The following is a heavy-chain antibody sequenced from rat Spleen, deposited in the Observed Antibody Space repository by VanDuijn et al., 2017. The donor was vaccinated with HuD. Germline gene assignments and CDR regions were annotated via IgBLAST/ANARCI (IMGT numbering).Heavy chain of an antibody. J-gene: IGHJ2*01. D-gene: IGHD1-4*01. CDR1: GFTFSNYG. CDR3: ARRHFGYTDYFDY. V-gene: IGHV5-29*01. Sequence: EVQLVESGGGLVQPGRSLKLSCAASGFTFSNYGMAWVRQAPTKGLEWVATLSYDGTTTYYRDSVKGRFTISRDVAKSTLFLQMDSLRSEDMATYYCARRHFGYTDYFDYWGQGVMVTVSS. CDR2: LSYDGTTT.